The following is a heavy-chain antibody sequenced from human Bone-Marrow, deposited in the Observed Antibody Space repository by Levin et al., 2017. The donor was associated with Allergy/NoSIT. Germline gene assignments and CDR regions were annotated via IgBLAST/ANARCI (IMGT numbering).Heavy chain of an antibody. J-gene: IGHJ4*02. Sequence: SETLSLTCAISGDSLSTNGVAWNWIRQSPSRGLEWLGRTYYRSRWSSDYAVSVKSRITINPDTSKNQFSLLLNFVTPEDTAVYYCARGRVSAFDYWGQGTLVTVSS. CDR3: ARGRVSAFDY. V-gene: IGHV6-1*01. CDR1: GDSLSTNGVA. CDR2: TYYRSRWSS. D-gene: IGHD2-2*01.